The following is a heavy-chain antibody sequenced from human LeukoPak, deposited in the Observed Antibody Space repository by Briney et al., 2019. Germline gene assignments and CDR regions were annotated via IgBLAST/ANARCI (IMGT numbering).Heavy chain of an antibody. J-gene: IGHJ4*02. CDR3: AKDYDSSGYYYFDY. Sequence: GGSLRLSCAASGFTFDDYAMHWVRQAPGKGLEWVSGISWNSGSIGYADSVKGRFTISRDNAKNSLYLQMNSLRAEDTALYYCAKDYDSSGYYYFDYWGQGTLVTVSS. V-gene: IGHV3-9*01. CDR2: ISWNSGSI. D-gene: IGHD3-22*01. CDR1: GFTFDDYA.